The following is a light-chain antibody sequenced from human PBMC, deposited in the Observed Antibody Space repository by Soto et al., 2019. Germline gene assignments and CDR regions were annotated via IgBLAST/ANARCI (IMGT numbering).Light chain of an antibody. CDR1: QGISDY. CDR3: QHTYTFPWT. V-gene: IGKV1-39*01. Sequence: DIRMTQSPSSLSASVGDTVTITCRASQGISDYLSWFQHKPVEAPKLLIYTASSLQGGVPLRFSGAGSRTDFSLTISGLQPEDSATYYCQHTYTFPWTFCQGPRVDIK. CDR2: TAS. J-gene: IGKJ1*01.